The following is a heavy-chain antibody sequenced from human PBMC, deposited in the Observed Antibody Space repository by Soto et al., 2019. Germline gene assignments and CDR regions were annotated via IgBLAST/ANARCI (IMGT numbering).Heavy chain of an antibody. V-gene: IGHV3-30-3*01. CDR2: ISYDGSNK. Sequence: PGGSLRLSCAASGFTFSSYAMHWVRQAPGKGLEWVAVISYDGSNKYYADSVKGRFTISRDNSKNTLYLQMNSLRAEDTAVYYCAREYSYGTPFDYWGQGTLVTAPQ. CDR3: AREYSYGTPFDY. J-gene: IGHJ4*02. CDR1: GFTFSSYA. D-gene: IGHD5-18*01.